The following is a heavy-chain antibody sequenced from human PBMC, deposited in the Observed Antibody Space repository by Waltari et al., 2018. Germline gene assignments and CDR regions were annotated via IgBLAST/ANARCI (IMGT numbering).Heavy chain of an antibody. J-gene: IGHJ5*02. Sequence: EVQLVQSGAEVKKHVESLKLSCKGSGHRFTSYWNGWFSHLLRKGLEWRGIIYPGDSDTRYRPSFQGQVTISADKSISTAYRQWSSLKASDTAMYYCARTEGYGSGSFGWFDPWGQGTLVTVSS. D-gene: IGHD3-10*01. CDR3: ARTEGYGSGSFGWFDP. V-gene: IGHV5-51*01. CDR1: GHRFTSYW. CDR2: IYPGDSDT.